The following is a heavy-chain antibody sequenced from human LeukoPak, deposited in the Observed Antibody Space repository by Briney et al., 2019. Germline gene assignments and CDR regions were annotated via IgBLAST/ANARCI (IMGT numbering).Heavy chain of an antibody. CDR2: ISGGGGST. CDR1: GFTFSSYG. J-gene: IGHJ5*02. Sequence: GRSLRLSCAASGFTFSSYGMNWVRQAPGKGLEWVSGISGGGGSTYYADSVKGRFTISRDNSKNTLYLQMDSLRAEDTALYYCAKGSGINHYHWIDPWGQGTLVTVSS. V-gene: IGHV3-23*01. D-gene: IGHD1-14*01. CDR3: AKGSGINHYHWIDP.